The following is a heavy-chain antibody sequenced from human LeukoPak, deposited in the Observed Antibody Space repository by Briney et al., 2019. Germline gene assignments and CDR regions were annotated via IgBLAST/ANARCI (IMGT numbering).Heavy chain of an antibody. J-gene: IGHJ3*02. V-gene: IGHV3-43*02. CDR2: INEDGGKT. Sequence: GGSLRLSCAASGFSFDDYPMHWVRQAPGKGLEWVSLINEDGGKTFYADSVRGRFAISRDNSKNSLYLQMNSLRTEDTALYYCAKEVDTLGTNAFDIWGQGTIVTVSS. CDR3: AKEVDTLGTNAFDI. D-gene: IGHD2-15*01. CDR1: GFSFDDYP.